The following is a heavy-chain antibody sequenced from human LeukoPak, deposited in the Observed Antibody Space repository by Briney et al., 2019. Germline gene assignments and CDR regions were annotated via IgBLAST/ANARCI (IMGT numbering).Heavy chain of an antibody. D-gene: IGHD4-17*01. V-gene: IGHV3-53*01. J-gene: IGHJ4*02. CDR2: IYSGGST. CDR1: GFTVSSNY. CDR3: ARDERLRRRGFDY. Sequence: GGSLRLSCAASGFTVSSNYMSWVRQAPGKGLEWVSVIYSGGSTYYADSEKGRFTISRDNSKNTLYLQMNSLRAEDTAVYYCARDERLRRRGFDYWGQGTLVTVSS.